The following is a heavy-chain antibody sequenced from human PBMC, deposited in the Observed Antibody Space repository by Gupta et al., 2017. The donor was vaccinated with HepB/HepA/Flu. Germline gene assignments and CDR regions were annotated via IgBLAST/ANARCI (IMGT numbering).Heavy chain of an antibody. CDR3: ARHNGRFLEWLLEVRWFDP. Sequence: QLQLQESGPGLVKPSETLSLTCTVSGGSISSSSYYWGWIRQPPGKGLEWIGSIYYSGSTYYNPSLKSRVTISVDTSKNQFSLKLSSVTAADTAVYYCARHNGRFLEWLLEVRWFDPWGQGTLVTVSS. CDR1: GGSISSSSYY. J-gene: IGHJ5*02. CDR2: IYYSGST. V-gene: IGHV4-39*01. D-gene: IGHD3-3*01.